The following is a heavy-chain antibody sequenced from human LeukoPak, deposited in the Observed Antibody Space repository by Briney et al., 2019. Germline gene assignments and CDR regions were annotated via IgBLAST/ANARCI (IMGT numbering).Heavy chain of an antibody. CDR3: ARVHMVRGVIGDYFDY. CDR2: INDSGST. D-gene: IGHD3-10*01. Sequence: PSETLSLTCAVYGGSFSGYYWSWIRQPPGKGLEWIGEINDSGSTNYNPSLKSRVTISVDTSKNQFSLKLSSVTAADTAVYYCARVHMVRGVIGDYFDYWGQGTLVTVSS. V-gene: IGHV4-34*01. J-gene: IGHJ4*02. CDR1: GGSFSGYY.